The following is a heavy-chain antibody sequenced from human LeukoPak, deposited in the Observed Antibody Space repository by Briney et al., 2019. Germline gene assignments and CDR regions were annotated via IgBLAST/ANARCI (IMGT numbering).Heavy chain of an antibody. J-gene: IGHJ4*02. V-gene: IGHV3-48*01. CDR3: TRDQEGSDY. CDR1: GFTFSSYA. Sequence: GGSLRLSCAASGFTFSSYAMNWVRQAPGKGLEWVSYITSSSSAKYYADSVKGRFTISRDNAENSLYLQMNSLRAEDTAVYYCTRDQEGSDYWGQGTLVTVSS. CDR2: ITSSSSAK.